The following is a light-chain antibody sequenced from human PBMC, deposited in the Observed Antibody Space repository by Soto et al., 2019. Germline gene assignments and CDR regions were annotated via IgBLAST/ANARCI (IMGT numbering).Light chain of an antibody. CDR2: CAS. V-gene: IGKV3-11*01. CDR3: QQRQYWPPIT. CDR1: QSVTTF. Sequence: EIVLTQSPGTLCLSPGERATLSCRASQSVTTFLACYQQKPGQAPRLLMYCASIRTSGSPDRFSGSGSGTDFTLTISSLEPEDFSVYYCQQRQYWPPITFGQGTRLEIK. J-gene: IGKJ5*01.